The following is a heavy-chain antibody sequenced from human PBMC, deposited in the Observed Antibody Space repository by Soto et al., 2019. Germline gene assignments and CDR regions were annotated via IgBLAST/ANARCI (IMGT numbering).Heavy chain of an antibody. CDR3: ARGTVVPAAIGWFDP. J-gene: IGHJ5*02. V-gene: IGHV3-21*01. CDR2: ISSSSSYI. Sequence: EVQLVESGGGLVKPGGSLRLSCAASGFTFSSYSMNWVRQAPGKGLEWVSSISSSSSYIYYADSVKGRFTISRDNAKNSLYLQMNSLRAEDTAVYYCARGTVVPAAIGWFDPWGQGTLVTVSS. CDR1: GFTFSSYS. D-gene: IGHD2-2*01.